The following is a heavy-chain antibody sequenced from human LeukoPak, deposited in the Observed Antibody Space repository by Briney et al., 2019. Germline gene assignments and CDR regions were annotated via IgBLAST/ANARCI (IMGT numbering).Heavy chain of an antibody. CDR3: ARDRGYTNGHPFDY. CDR1: GFTFSSYS. D-gene: IGHD5-18*01. CDR2: ISSSSSYI. Sequence: GALRLSCAASGFTFSSYSMNWVRQAPGKGLEWVSSISSSSSYIYYADSVKGRFTISRDNAKNSLYLQMNSLRAEDTAVYYCARDRGYTNGHPFDYWGQGTLVTVSS. V-gene: IGHV3-21*01. J-gene: IGHJ4*02.